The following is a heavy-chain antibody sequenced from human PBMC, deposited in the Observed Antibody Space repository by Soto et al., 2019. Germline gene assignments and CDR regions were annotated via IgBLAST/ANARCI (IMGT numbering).Heavy chain of an antibody. CDR3: AITSLGYCSGGSCYSGLYYSYGTDV. J-gene: IGHJ6*02. CDR2: IDPSDSYT. Sequence: PGESLKISCRGSGYSFTSYWISWVRQMPGKGLEWMGRIDPSDSYTNYSPSFQGHVTISADKSISTAYLQWSSLKASDTAMYYCAITSLGYCSGGSCYSGLYYSYGTDVWGQGPTVTVS. V-gene: IGHV5-10-1*01. CDR1: GYSFTSYW. D-gene: IGHD2-15*01.